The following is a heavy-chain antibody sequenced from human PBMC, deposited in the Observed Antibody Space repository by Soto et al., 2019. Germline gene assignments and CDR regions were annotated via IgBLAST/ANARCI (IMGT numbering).Heavy chain of an antibody. J-gene: IGHJ4*02. CDR2: VIPIRGAS. D-gene: IGHD3-10*01. V-gene: IGHV1-69*08. CDR1: ADTFTGYT. Sequence: QVQLVQSGAEVKKPGSSVKVSCKASADTFTGYTVTWVRQAPGQGLEWVGRVIPIRGASNFAQKFQGRVTMSADKSTDTAYMVLTGLTSEDTAVYYCARSRGSYYSNFDSWGQGTLVTVSS. CDR3: ARSRGSYYSNFDS.